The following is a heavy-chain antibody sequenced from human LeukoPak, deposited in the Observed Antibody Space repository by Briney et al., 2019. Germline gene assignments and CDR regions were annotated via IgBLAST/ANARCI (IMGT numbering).Heavy chain of an antibody. CDR1: GGTFSHYA. CDR2: IIPIFDTP. J-gene: IGHJ4*02. CDR3: AEGGYYYDSSGPRGRTSFDY. V-gene: IGHV1-69*05. D-gene: IGHD3-22*01. Sequence: SVKVSCKASGGTFSHYAISWVRQAPGQGLEWLGGIIPIFDTPNYAQDFQGRVTITTDESTSTAYMELSGLRSEDTAVYYCAEGGYYYDSSGPRGRTSFDYWGQGTLVTVSS.